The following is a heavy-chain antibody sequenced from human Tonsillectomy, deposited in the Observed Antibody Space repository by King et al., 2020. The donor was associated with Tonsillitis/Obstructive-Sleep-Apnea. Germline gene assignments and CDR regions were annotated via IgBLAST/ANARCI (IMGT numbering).Heavy chain of an antibody. V-gene: IGHV4-34*01. CDR3: ARMEISLYGSSSRDWFDP. Sequence: VQLQQWGAGLLKPSETLSLTCAVYGWSFSDYYWSWIRQPPGKGLEWIGEINHRGSTNYNPSLKSRVTMSVDTSKNQFSLTLSSVTAADTAVYYCARMEISLYGSSSRDWFDPWGQGTLVTVSS. D-gene: IGHD6-6*01. CDR1: GWSFSDYY. CDR2: INHRGST. J-gene: IGHJ5*02.